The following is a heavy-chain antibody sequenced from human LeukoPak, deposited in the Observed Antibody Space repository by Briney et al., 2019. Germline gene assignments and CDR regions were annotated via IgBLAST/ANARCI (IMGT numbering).Heavy chain of an antibody. CDR1: GYTFTGYY. CDR2: INPNSGGT. D-gene: IGHD3-10*01. V-gene: IGHV1-2*02. J-gene: IGHJ4*02. CDR3: AGDFWFGELSPDY. Sequence: ASVKVSCKASGYTFTGYYMHWVRQAPGQGLEWMGWINPNSGGTNYAQKFQGRVTMTRDTSISTAYMELSRLRSDDTAVYYCAGDFWFGELSPDYWGQGTLVTVSS.